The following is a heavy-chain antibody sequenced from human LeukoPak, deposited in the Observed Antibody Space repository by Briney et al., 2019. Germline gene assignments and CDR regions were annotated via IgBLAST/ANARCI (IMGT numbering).Heavy chain of an antibody. D-gene: IGHD2/OR15-2a*01. Sequence: GGSLRLSCAASGFSFSNYGMHWVRQAPGKGLEWLALIWYDGSNKYYTDSVKGRLTISRDNSKDTLFLQMNSLRAEDTAVYYCAREGPRGNSQFDYWGQGTLVTVSS. CDR1: GFSFSNYG. V-gene: IGHV3-33*01. CDR3: AREGPRGNSQFDY. CDR2: IWYDGSNK. J-gene: IGHJ4*02.